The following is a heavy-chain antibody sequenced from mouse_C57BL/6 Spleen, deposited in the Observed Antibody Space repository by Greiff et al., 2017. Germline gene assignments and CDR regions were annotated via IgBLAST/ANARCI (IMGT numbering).Heavy chain of an antibody. V-gene: IGHV5-12*01. CDR3: ARGGTGFAY. CDR2: ISNGGGST. CDR1: GFTFSDYY. J-gene: IGHJ3*01. D-gene: IGHD3-3*01. Sequence: EVKLEESGGGLVQPGGSLKLSCAASGFTFSDYYMYWVRQTPEKRLECVAYISNGGGSTYYPDTVKGRFTISRDNAKNTLYLQMSRLKSEDTAMYYCARGGTGFAYWGQGTLVTVSA.